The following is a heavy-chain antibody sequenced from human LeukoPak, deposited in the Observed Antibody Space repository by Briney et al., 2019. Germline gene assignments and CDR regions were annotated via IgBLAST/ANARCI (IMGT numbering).Heavy chain of an antibody. D-gene: IGHD1-26*01. CDR2: ISSSSYI. Sequence: GGSLRLSCAASGFTFSSYSMNWVRQAPGKGLEWVSSISSSSYIYYADSVKGRFTISRDNAKNSLYLQMNSLRAEDTAVYYCARARMGVVGATSDYWGQGTLVTVSS. V-gene: IGHV3-21*01. CDR1: GFTFSSYS. J-gene: IGHJ4*02. CDR3: ARARMGVVGATSDY.